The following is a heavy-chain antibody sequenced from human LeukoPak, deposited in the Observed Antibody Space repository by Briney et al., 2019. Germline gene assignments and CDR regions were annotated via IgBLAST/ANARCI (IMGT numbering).Heavy chain of an antibody. CDR3: ARENWGSTTGSPFDY. CDR2: FCYSAST. V-gene: IGHV4-39*02. J-gene: IGHJ4*02. Sequence: PSETLSLTCTVSGGSISSRSYCWGWIRQPPGKGLEWIGSFCYSASTYYKPALKSRVIISVDTSKNQISLKLSSVTAADTAVYYCARENWGSTTGSPFDYWGQGTLVTVSS. D-gene: IGHD4-11*01. CDR1: GGSISSRSYC.